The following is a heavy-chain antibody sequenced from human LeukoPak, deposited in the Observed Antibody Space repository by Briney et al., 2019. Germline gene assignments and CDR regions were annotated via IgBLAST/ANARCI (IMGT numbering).Heavy chain of an antibody. D-gene: IGHD3-9*01. Sequence: GGSLRLSCAASGFTFSSYGMHWVRQAPGKGLEWVSVIYSGGSTYYADSVKGRFTISRDNSKNTLYLQMNSLRAEDTAVYYCAREDYDILTGSAFDIWGQGTMVTVSS. V-gene: IGHV3-53*01. CDR1: GFTFSSYG. J-gene: IGHJ3*02. CDR2: IYSGGST. CDR3: AREDYDILTGSAFDI.